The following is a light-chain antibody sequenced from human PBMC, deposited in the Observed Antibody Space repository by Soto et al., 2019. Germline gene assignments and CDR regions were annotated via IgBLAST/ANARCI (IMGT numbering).Light chain of an antibody. CDR3: QQTFRTPHT. CDR2: SAS. Sequence: DIQMTQSPASLSASVGDRVTITCRASQTISSYLNWYQQKAGAAPKLLIYSASTLQSGVPSRFSGIGFGTDYTPTISSLQPADFAFNYCQQTFRTPHTFGQGTKRDIK. CDR1: QTISSY. J-gene: IGKJ2*01. V-gene: IGKV1-39*01.